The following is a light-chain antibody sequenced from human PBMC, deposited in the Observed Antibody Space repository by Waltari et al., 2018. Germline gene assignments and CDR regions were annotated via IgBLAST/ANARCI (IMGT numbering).Light chain of an antibody. CDR3: SSYTSSSTYV. CDR1: SSDVGGYNY. CDR2: EVS. Sequence: QSALTQPASVSGSPGQSITISCTGTSSDVGGYNYVSWYQQHPGNAPKLMIYEVSNRPSGFANRFSGSKSGNTASLTISGLQAEDEADYYCSSYTSSSTYVFGTGTKVTVL. V-gene: IGLV2-14*01. J-gene: IGLJ1*01.